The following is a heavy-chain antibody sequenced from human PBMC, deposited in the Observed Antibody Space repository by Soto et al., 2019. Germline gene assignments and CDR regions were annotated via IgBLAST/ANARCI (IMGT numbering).Heavy chain of an antibody. V-gene: IGHV1-3*01. Sequence: GASVKVSCKASGYTFTSYAMHWVRQAPGQRLEWMGWINAGNGNTKYSQKFQGRVTITRDTSASTAYMELSSLRSEDTAVYYCAGVQYCTNGVCPYYYMDVWGKGTTVTVSS. J-gene: IGHJ6*03. CDR1: GYTFTSYA. D-gene: IGHD2-8*01. CDR2: INAGNGNT. CDR3: AGVQYCTNGVCPYYYMDV.